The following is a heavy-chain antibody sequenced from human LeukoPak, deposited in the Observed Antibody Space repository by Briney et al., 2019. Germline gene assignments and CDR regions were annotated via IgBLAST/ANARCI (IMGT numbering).Heavy chain of an antibody. Sequence: TGGSLRLSCAASGFTFSSYSMNWVRQAPGKGREWVSSISSSSSYIYYADSVKGRFTISRDNAKNSLYLQMNSLRAEDTAVYYCAGDRSAAETVGYWGPGTLVTVSS. J-gene: IGHJ4*02. CDR2: ISSSSSYI. CDR1: GFTFSSYS. D-gene: IGHD6-25*01. V-gene: IGHV3-21*01. CDR3: AGDRSAAETVGY.